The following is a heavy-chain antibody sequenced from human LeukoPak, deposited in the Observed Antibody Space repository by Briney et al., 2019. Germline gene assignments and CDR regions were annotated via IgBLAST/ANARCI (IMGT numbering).Heavy chain of an antibody. CDR2: ISSSGTT. CDR3: ARDKGSVSYGYNWFDP. V-gene: IGHV4-61*10. D-gene: IGHD5-18*01. Sequence: SETLSLTCTVSGGSITSGNYHWSWIRQPAGKGLEWIGRISSSGTTYNPSLRSRVTMSLDTSKNQFSLKLSSVTAADTAVYYCARDKGSVSYGYNWFDPWGQGTLVTVSS. J-gene: IGHJ5*02. CDR1: GGSITSGNYH.